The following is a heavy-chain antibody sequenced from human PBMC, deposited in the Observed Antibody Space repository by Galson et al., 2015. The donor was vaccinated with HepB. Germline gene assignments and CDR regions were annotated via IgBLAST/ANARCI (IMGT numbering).Heavy chain of an antibody. J-gene: IGHJ6*03. D-gene: IGHD6-13*01. Sequence: SVKVSCKASGFSFSSYDINWVRQATGQGPEWLGWMDPNSGNTGYAQKFQGRITMTRNISISTAYMELRSLRSEDTAVYYCARFPHSSSWDDPSYYMDVWGKGTTVTVSS. CDR3: ARFPHSSSWDDPSYYMDV. CDR1: GFSFSSYD. CDR2: MDPNSGNT. V-gene: IGHV1-8*01.